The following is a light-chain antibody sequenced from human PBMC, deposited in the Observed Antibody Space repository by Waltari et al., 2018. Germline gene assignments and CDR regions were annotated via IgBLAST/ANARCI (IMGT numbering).Light chain of an antibody. CDR2: LVS. Sequence: DIVMTKTPLSLPVSLGEPASICLRASQCIVYNDGKTYLDWYLQKPGQSPQLLMYLVSKRASGVPDKFSGSGSGTDFTLKISRVEAEDVGVYYCMQSLSSPWTFGQGTKVEIK. V-gene: IGKV2-40*01. J-gene: IGKJ1*01. CDR3: MQSLSSPWT. CDR1: QCIVYNDGKTY.